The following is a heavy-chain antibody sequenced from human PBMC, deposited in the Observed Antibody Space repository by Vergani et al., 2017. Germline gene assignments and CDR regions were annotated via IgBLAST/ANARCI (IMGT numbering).Heavy chain of an antibody. Sequence: QVQLHESGPGLVKPSQTLSLTCTVSGGSITSGSFYWSWIRQPAGKGLEWIGRIHSSGSTNYNPSLKSRVTISVDTSKNQFSLKLSSVTAADTAVYYCARGLNYYDSSGYYWKYYYYGMDVWGQGTTVTVSS. D-gene: IGHD3-22*01. V-gene: IGHV4-61*02. J-gene: IGHJ6*02. CDR3: ARGLNYYDSSGYYWKYYYYGMDV. CDR2: IHSSGST. CDR1: GGSITSGSFY.